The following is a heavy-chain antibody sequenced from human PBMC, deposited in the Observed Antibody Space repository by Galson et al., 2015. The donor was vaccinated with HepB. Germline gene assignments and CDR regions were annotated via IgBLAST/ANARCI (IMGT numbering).Heavy chain of an antibody. CDR3: ARGPMRGWFDP. Sequence: SETLSLTCAVYGGSFSGYSWSWIRQPPGEGLEWIGEIDHSGSTNYNPSLKSRVTISVDTAKNQFSLKLRSVTAADTDVYYCARGPMRGWFDPWGQGTLVTVS. CDR2: IDHSGST. V-gene: IGHV4-34*01. J-gene: IGHJ5*02. D-gene: IGHD3-22*01. CDR1: GGSFSGYS.